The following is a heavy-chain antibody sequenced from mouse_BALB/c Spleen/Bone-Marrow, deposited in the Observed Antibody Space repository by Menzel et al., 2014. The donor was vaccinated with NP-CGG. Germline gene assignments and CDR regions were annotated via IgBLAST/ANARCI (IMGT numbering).Heavy chain of an antibody. J-gene: IGHJ3*01. D-gene: IGHD1-1*01. CDR2: IDPANGNT. V-gene: IGHV14-3*02. CDR3: ASYYYGRSSFTY. CDR1: GFNIXDTY. Sequence: VQLQQPGAELVKPGASVKLSCTASGFNIXDTYMHWVRQRPEQGLEWIGRIDPANGNTKYDPKFQGKATITADTSSNTAYLRLSSLTSEDTAVYYCASYYYGRSSFTYWGQGTLVTVSA.